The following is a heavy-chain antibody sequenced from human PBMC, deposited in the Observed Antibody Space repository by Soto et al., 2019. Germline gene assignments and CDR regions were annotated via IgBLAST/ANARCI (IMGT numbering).Heavy chain of an antibody. CDR1: GFTFSSYG. V-gene: IGHV3-33*06. CDR3: AKGYSGYDIDLYYFDY. Sequence: PGGSLRLSCAASGFTFSSYGMHWVRQAPGKGLEWVAVIWYDGSNKYYADSVKGRFTISRDNSKNTLYLQMNSLRAEDTAVYYCAKGYSGYDIDLYYFDYRGQRTLVTVSS. D-gene: IGHD5-12*01. CDR2: IWYDGSNK. J-gene: IGHJ4*02.